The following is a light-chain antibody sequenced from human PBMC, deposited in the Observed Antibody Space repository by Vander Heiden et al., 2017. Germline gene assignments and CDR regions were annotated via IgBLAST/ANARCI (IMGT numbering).Light chain of an antibody. Sequence: QSVLTQPPSVSGAPEQRATISCTGSSSNSGAGYDVHWYQQLPGTAPKLLIYGNSNRPSGVPDRFSGSKSGTSASLAITGLQAEDEADYYCQSYDSSLSGSWVFGGGTKLTVL. CDR1: SSNSGAGYD. CDR2: GNS. CDR3: QSYDSSLSGSWV. J-gene: IGLJ3*02. V-gene: IGLV1-40*01.